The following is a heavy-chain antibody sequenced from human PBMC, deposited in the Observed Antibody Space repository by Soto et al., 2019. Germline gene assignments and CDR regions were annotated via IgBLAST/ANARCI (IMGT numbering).Heavy chain of an antibody. CDR1: GFTFTSYA. CDR2: ISGSGGST. J-gene: IGHJ5*02. CDR3: APVGGNDGGWFDP. Sequence: EVQLLESGGGLVQPGGSLRLSCAASGFTFTSYAMCWVRQAPGKGLEWVSAISGSGGSTYYADSVKGRFTISRDNSKNTLYLQMNSLRAEDTAVYYCAPVGGNDGGWFDPWGQGTLVTVSS. V-gene: IGHV3-23*01. D-gene: IGHD1-1*01.